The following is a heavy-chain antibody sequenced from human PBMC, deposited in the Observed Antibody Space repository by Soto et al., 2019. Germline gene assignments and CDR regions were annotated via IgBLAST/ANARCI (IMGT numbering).Heavy chain of an antibody. D-gene: IGHD3-22*01. CDR1: GGSVSSGSYY. Sequence: PSETLSLTCTVSGGSVSSGSYYWSWIRQPPGKGLEWIGYIYYSGSTNYNPSLKSRVTISVDTSKNQFSLKLGSVTAADTAVYYFARGGWEDDSSDSFDSWGRGTLVTVSS. V-gene: IGHV4-61*01. CDR3: ARGGWEDDSSDSFDS. CDR2: IYYSGST. J-gene: IGHJ4*02.